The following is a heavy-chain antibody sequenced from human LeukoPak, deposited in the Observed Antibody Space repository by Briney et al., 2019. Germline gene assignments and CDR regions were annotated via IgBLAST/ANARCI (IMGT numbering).Heavy chain of an antibody. D-gene: IGHD1-26*01. J-gene: IGHJ4*02. CDR3: ARGSYQYYFDY. CDR1: GFTFSSYA. V-gene: IGHV3-64*01. CDR2: ISSNGGST. Sequence: GGSLRLSCAASGFTFSSYAVHWVRQAPGKGLEYVSAISSNGGSTYYTNSVRGRFTISTDNSKNTLYLQMGSLRAEDMAVYYCARGSYQYYFDYWGQGSLVTVSS.